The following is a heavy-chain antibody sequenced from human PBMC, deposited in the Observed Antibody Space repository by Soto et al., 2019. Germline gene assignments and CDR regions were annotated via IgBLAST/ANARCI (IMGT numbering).Heavy chain of an antibody. D-gene: IGHD6-13*01. J-gene: IGHJ6*02. CDR3: ARLIGSSMVYYYYGMDV. CDR2: IYYSGST. Sequence: PSETLSLTCSVSGASISSYYYTWIRQTPGKGLEWIGSIYYSGSTYYNPSLKSRVTISVDTSKNQFSLKLSSVTAADTAVYYCARLIGSSMVYYYYGMDVWGQGTTVTVSS. V-gene: IGHV4-59*05. CDR1: GASISSYY.